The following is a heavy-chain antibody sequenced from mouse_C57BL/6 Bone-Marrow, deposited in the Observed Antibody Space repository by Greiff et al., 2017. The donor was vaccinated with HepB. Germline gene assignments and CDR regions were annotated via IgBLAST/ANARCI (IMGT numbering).Heavy chain of an antibody. Sequence: EVKLVESEGGLVQPGSSMKLSCTASGFTFSDYYMAWVRQVPEKGLEWVANINYDGSSTYYLDSLKSRFIISRDNAKNILYLQMSSLKSEDTATYYCAREWLLSPDYWGQGTTLTVSS. CDR2: INYDGSST. V-gene: IGHV5-16*01. CDR1: GFTFSDYY. J-gene: IGHJ2*01. CDR3: AREWLLSPDY. D-gene: IGHD2-3*01.